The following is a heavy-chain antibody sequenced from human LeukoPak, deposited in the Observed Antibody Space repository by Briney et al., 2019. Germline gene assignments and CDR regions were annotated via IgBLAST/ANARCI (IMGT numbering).Heavy chain of an antibody. D-gene: IGHD6-19*01. Sequence: GASVKVSCKASGYTFTDYALHWVRQAPGQSLEWMGWITTGRGETRYSQKFQRRITFTRDTSASTVYMDLSDLRSEDTAVYYCARGGKQWRGGNYFDSWGQGTLVAVSS. CDR2: ITTGRGET. CDR1: GYTFTDYA. CDR3: ARGGKQWRGGNYFDS. J-gene: IGHJ4*02. V-gene: IGHV1-3*04.